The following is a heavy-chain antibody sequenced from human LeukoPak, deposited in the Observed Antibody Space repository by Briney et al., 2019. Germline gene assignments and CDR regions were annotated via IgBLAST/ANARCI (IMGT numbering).Heavy chain of an antibody. V-gene: IGHV1-8*01. D-gene: IGHD3-10*01. J-gene: IGHJ5*02. CDR3: ARGPPKARMVRGGWFDP. CDR2: MNPNSGNT. Sequence: ASVKVPCKASGYTFTSYDINWVRQATGQGLEWMGWMNPNSGNTGYAQKFQGRVTMTRNTSISTAYMELSSLRSEDTAVYYCARGPPKARMVRGGWFDPWGQGTLVTVSS. CDR1: GYTFTSYD.